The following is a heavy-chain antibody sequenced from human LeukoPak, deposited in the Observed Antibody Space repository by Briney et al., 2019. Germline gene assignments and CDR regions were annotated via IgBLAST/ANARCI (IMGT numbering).Heavy chain of an antibody. V-gene: IGHV1-18*01. CDR2: ISPYNGNA. J-gene: IGHJ4*02. Sequence: ASVKVSCKASGYTFINYGISWVRQAPGQGLEWMGWISPYNGNAEYLQKLQGRVTMTTDTSTSTAYMEVRSLRSDDTAVYYCAREESIGSYQFLHDFWGQGTLVTVSS. CDR1: GYTFINYG. D-gene: IGHD1-26*01. CDR3: AREESIGSYQFLHDF.